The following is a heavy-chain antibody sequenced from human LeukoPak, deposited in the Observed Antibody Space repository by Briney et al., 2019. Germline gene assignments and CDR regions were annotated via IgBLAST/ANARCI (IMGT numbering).Heavy chain of an antibody. Sequence: GGSLRLSCTASGFTFSDYWMSWVRQAPGKGLEWVANIKQDGSEIYYVDSVKGRFTVSRDDAKNSLYLQMNSLRVEDTAVYYCAREDSYYYGSGSYPFDYWGQGTLVTVSS. CDR2: IKQDGSEI. V-gene: IGHV3-7*01. D-gene: IGHD3-10*01. CDR1: GFTFSDYW. CDR3: AREDSYYYGSGSYPFDY. J-gene: IGHJ4*02.